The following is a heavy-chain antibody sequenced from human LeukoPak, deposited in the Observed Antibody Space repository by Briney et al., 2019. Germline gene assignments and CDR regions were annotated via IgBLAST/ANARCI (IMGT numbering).Heavy chain of an antibody. CDR1: GFTFSSYA. CDR3: ARVVGGCSSTSCYTGYYYYGMDV. CDR2: ISSNGGST. V-gene: IGHV3-64*01. D-gene: IGHD2-2*02. Sequence: GGSLRLSCAASGFTFSSYAMHWVRQAPGKGLEYVSAISSNGGSTYYANSVKGRFIISRDNSKNTLYLQMGSLRAEDMAVYYCARVVGGCSSTSCYTGYYYYGMDVWGQGTMVTVSS. J-gene: IGHJ6*02.